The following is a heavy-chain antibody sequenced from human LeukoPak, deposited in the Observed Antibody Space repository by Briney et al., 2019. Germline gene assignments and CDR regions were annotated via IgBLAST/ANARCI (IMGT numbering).Heavy chain of an antibody. CDR2: IYYSGST. CDR1: GGSISSYY. Sequence: SETLSLTCTVSGGSISSYYWSWLRQPPGKGLEWIGYIYYSGSTNYNPSLKSRVTISVDTSKNQFSLKLSSVTAADTAVYYCARSIRSGSSPDYFDYWGQGTLVTVSS. V-gene: IGHV4-59*01. D-gene: IGHD3-10*01. J-gene: IGHJ4*02. CDR3: ARSIRSGSSPDYFDY.